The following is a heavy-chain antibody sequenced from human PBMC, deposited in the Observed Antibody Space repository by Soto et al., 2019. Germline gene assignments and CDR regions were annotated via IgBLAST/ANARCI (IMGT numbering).Heavy chain of an antibody. CDR2: VSSGGGST. Sequence: QLVESGGGSLQPGGSLRLSCAASGFSFRNYAMAWVRQSPGKGLEWVSLVSSGGGSTNYADSVKGRFSISRDNSQNMLYLQMNAVRGEDTALYYCAKLKGGLGRFYGMDAWGQGTMVIVS. V-gene: IGHV3-23*04. CDR3: AKLKGGLGRFYGMDA. CDR1: GFSFRNYA. J-gene: IGHJ6*02. D-gene: IGHD3-3*01.